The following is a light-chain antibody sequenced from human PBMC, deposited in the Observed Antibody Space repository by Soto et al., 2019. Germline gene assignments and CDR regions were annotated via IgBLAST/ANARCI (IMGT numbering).Light chain of an antibody. CDR3: QQYGNSPIT. J-gene: IGKJ5*01. V-gene: IGKV3-20*01. CDR2: GAS. Sequence: EIWLTQFPGTLSLSPGERATLSCTASQSFNSNYLAWYQQKPGQAPRLLIYGASTRATGIPDRFSGSGSGTDFTLTISRLEPEDFAVYYCQQYGNSPITFGQGTRLEIK. CDR1: QSFNSNY.